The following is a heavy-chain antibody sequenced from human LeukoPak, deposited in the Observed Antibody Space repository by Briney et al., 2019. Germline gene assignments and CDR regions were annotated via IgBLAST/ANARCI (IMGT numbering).Heavy chain of an antibody. CDR1: GYSFTSYW. J-gene: IGHJ5*02. CDR2: IYPGCSDT. D-gene: IGHD3-22*01. CDR3: ARQSDYYDSSGTRNWFDP. V-gene: IGHV5-51*01. Sequence: TRGESLKISCKGSGYSFTSYWIGWVRQMPGKGLEWMGIIYPGCSDTRYSPSFQGQVTISADKSISTAYLQWSSLKASDTAMYYCARQSDYYDSSGTRNWFDPWGQGTLVTVSS.